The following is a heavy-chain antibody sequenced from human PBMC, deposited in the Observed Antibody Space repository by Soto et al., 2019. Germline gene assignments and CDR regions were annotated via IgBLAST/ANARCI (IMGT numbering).Heavy chain of an antibody. CDR2: IFHTGSA. D-gene: IGHD2-21*01. Sequence: QVQLQESGPGLMKPSWTLSLTCAVSGGSITSNWWSWVRQPPGKGLEWIAEIFHTGSANYNPSLLGRLTISMDKSRNHLSLNLNSVTAADTAVYYCARHIAVSGTRGFDHWGQGNLVTVSS. J-gene: IGHJ4*02. V-gene: IGHV4-4*02. CDR3: ARHIAVSGTRGFDH. CDR1: GGSITSNW.